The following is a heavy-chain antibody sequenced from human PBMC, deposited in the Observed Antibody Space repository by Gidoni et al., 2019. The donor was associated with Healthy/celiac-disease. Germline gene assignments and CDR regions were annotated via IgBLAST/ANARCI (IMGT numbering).Heavy chain of an antibody. V-gene: IGHV1-69*01. CDR2: IIPIFGTA. J-gene: IGHJ6*02. CDR3: AREKVVPAAIEELYYYGMDV. Sequence: QVQLVQSGAEVKKPGSSVTVSCKASGGPFSSYAISWVRQAPGQGLEWMGGIIPIFGTANYAQKFQGRVTITADESTSTAYMELSSLRSEDTAVYYCAREKVVPAAIEELYYYGMDVWGQGTTVTVSS. D-gene: IGHD2-2*01. CDR1: GGPFSSYA.